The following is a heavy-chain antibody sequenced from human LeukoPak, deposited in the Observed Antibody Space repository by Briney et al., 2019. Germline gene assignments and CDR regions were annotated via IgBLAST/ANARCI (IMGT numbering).Heavy chain of an antibody. CDR3: ARQQLPLLYYYYYMDV. J-gene: IGHJ6*03. CDR2: ISSDGNNK. CDR1: GFPFSTYF. D-gene: IGHD2-15*01. Sequence: GGSLRLSCAASGFPFSTYFMHWVRQAPGKGLEWVALISSDGNNKYYADSVKGRFTISRDNSKNTLYLQMNSLRAEDTAVYYCARQQLPLLYYYYYMDVWGKGTTVTVSS. V-gene: IGHV3-30*07.